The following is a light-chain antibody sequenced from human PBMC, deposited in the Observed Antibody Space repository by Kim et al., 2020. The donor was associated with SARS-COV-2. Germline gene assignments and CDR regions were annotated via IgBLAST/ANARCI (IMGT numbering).Light chain of an antibody. CDR1: QCGSGTY. V-gene: IGKV3-20*01. Sequence: EERATLSCSASQCGSGTYIAWYQQKPGQAPRLLIYGASSRATGIPDRISGSGSGTDYTLTIRRLEPEDFAVYYCQQYGSSSRWTFGQGTKVDIK. CDR2: GAS. J-gene: IGKJ1*01. CDR3: QQYGSSSRWT.